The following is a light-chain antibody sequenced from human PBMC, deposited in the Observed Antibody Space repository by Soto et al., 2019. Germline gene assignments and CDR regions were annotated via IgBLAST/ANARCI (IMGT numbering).Light chain of an antibody. V-gene: IGKV3-20*01. CDR2: GAS. CDR3: QQYGSSQFT. Sequence: EIVLTQSPGTLFLSPGERATLSCRASQSVSSSYLAWYQQKPGQALRLLIYGASSRATGIPDRFSGSGSGTDFTLTISRLEPEDFAVYYCQQYGSSQFTFGPGTKVDIK. CDR1: QSVSSSY. J-gene: IGKJ3*01.